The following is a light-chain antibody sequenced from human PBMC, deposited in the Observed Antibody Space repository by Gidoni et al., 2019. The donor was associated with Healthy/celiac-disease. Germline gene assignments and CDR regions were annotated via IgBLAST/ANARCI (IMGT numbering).Light chain of an antibody. J-gene: IGKJ1*01. V-gene: IGKV4-1*01. Sequence: DIVMTQSPDSLTLSLGERATINCKSSQSVLYSSSNKNYLAWYQQKTGQPPKLLIYWASTRESGVHERFSAGGSGTDFTLTISSLQAEDVAVYYGQQYYFTPWTFGQGTRVEIK. CDR3: QQYYFTPWT. CDR1: QSVLYSSSNKNY. CDR2: WAS.